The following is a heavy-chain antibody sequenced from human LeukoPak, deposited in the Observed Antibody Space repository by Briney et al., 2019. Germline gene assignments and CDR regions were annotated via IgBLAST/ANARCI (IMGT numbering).Heavy chain of an antibody. CDR3: AKSGVPAAVSCFDP. CDR2: ISGGAGST. Sequence: GGSLRLYRAASGFTFSTYGMSWVRLAPGKGLEWVSAISGGAGSTYYADAVKGRFTISRDNSKNTLYLQMNGLRADDTAVYYCAKSGVPAAVSCFDPWGQGALVTVSS. J-gene: IGHJ5*02. V-gene: IGHV3-23*01. CDR1: GFTFSTYG. D-gene: IGHD2-2*01.